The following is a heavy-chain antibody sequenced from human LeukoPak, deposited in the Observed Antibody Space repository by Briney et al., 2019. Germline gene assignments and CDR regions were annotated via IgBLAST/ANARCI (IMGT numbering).Heavy chain of an antibody. J-gene: IGHJ4*02. CDR3: AKDANYYGSGSYYFLDY. CDR2: IRYDGSNK. CDR1: GFTFSSYA. V-gene: IGHV3-30*02. Sequence: GGSLRLSCAASGFTFSSYAMSWVRQAPGKGLEWVAFIRYDGSNKYYADSVKGRFTISRDNSKNTLYLQMNSLRAEDTAVCYCAKDANYYGSGSYYFLDYWGQGTLVTVSS. D-gene: IGHD3-10*01.